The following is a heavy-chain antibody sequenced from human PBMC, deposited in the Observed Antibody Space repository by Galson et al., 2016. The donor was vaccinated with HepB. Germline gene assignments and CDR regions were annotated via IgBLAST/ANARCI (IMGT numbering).Heavy chain of an antibody. D-gene: IGHD2-15*01. J-gene: IGHJ4*02. CDR3: ARMGGGSSGFDY. V-gene: IGHV1-3*01. CDR2: ITVVNGNT. CDR1: GNTFTASA. Sequence: SVKVSCKASGNTFTASAIHWVRQAPGQRLEWMGWITVVNGNTKYSQKFQDRVTFTSDTSASTAYMDLGSLTSEDTAVYYCARMGGGSSGFDYWGQGSLVTVSS.